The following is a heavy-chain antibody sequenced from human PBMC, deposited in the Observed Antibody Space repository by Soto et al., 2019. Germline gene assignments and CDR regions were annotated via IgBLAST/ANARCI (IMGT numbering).Heavy chain of an antibody. V-gene: IGHV3-23*01. CDR3: ANENYYYYYMDV. CDR2: ISGSGGST. J-gene: IGHJ6*03. Sequence: GGSLRLSCAASGFTFSSYAMSWVRQAPGKGLEWVSAISGSGGSTYYADSVKGRFTISRDNSKNTLYLQMNSLRAEDTAVYYWANENYYYYYMDVGGKGPTVTVP. CDR1: GFTFSSYA.